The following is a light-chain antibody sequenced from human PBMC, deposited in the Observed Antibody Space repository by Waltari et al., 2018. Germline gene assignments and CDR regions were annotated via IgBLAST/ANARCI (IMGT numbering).Light chain of an antibody. CDR3: QQSDSLPLT. Sequence: DIQMTQSPSPLSASVGDRVTITCRASQTINKYLNWYQQKPGKAPKVLISVVSYLHTGVPLRFSGSGSGTDFTLTISSLQPEDFATYYCQQSDSLPLTFGGGTKVEIK. CDR1: QTINKY. CDR2: VVS. V-gene: IGKV1-39*01. J-gene: IGKJ4*01.